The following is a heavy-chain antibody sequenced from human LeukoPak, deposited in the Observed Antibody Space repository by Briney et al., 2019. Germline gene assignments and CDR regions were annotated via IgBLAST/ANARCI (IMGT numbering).Heavy chain of an antibody. J-gene: IGHJ4*02. Sequence: GGSLRLSCAASGFIFSNYAMSWVRQARGEGLEWVSAISASGAVTKSTDSVEGRFTISRDSAKNTLYLQMNSLRADDTAVYYCARGASSLAFDSWGQGTLVTVSS. CDR2: ISASGAVT. V-gene: IGHV3-23*01. CDR1: GFIFSNYA. CDR3: ARGASSLAFDS.